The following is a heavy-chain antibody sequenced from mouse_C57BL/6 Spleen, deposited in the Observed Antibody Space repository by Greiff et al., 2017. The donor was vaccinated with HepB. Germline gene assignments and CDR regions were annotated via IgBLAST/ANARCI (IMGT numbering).Heavy chain of an antibody. Sequence: QVQLQQPGAELVKPGASVKMSCKASGYTFTSYWINWVKQSPGQGLEWIGDIYPGSGSTNYNEKFKSKATLTVDTSSSTAYMQLSSLTSEDSAVYYCARGYSNRDYWGQGTSVTVSS. CDR3: ARGYSNRDY. CDR1: GYTFTSYW. J-gene: IGHJ4*01. D-gene: IGHD2-5*01. CDR2: IYPGSGST. V-gene: IGHV1-55*01.